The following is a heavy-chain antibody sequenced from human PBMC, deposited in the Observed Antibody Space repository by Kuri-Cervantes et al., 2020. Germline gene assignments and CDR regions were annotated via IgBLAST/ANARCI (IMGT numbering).Heavy chain of an antibody. D-gene: IGHD2-2*01. CDR1: GFTFKNYA. J-gene: IGHJ4*02. Sequence: ESLKISCVASGFTFKNYAITWVRQVSGKGLEWVSAISGSGDSTFYADSVQDRFTISRDNARNTLYLRMNSLRAEDTAVYYCAREHCSSTSCSYFDYWGQGTLVTVSS. CDR3: AREHCSSTSCSYFDY. V-gene: IGHV3-23*01. CDR2: ISGSGDST.